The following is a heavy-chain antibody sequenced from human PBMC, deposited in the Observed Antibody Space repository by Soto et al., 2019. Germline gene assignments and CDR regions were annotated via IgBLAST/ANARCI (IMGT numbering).Heavy chain of an antibody. J-gene: IGHJ4*02. CDR3: AALLNYDFWCGYYTADY. V-gene: IGHV1-58*02. D-gene: IGHD3-3*01. Sequence: ASVKVSCKASGFTFTSSAMQWVRQARGQRLEWIGWIVVGSGNTNYAQNFQERVTITRDMSTSTAYMELSSLRSEDTAVYYCAALLNYDFWCGYYTADYWGQGTVVTVSS. CDR1: GFTFTSSA. CDR2: IVVGSGNT.